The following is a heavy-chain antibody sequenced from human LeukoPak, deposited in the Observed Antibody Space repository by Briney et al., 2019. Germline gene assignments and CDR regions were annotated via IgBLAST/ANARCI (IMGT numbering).Heavy chain of an antibody. Sequence: SETLSLTCVVYGGPFSGFYWTWIRQPPGKGLEWIGEISHSGNTNYNPSLKSRVTMSVDTSKNQFSLKLRSVTAADTAVYYCARGPRNCSGGSCYSWRVYYYYMDVWGKGTTVTVSS. CDR3: ARGPRNCSGGSCYSWRVYYYYMDV. CDR2: ISHSGNT. J-gene: IGHJ6*03. CDR1: GGPFSGFY. V-gene: IGHV4-34*01. D-gene: IGHD2-15*01.